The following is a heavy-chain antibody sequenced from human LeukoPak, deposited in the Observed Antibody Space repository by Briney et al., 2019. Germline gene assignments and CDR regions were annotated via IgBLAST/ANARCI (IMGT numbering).Heavy chain of an antibody. CDR2: IYYSGRT. J-gene: IGHJ4*02. Sequence: SETLSLTCTVSGGSISSYYWSWIRQPPGKGLEWIGYIYYSGRTNYNPSLKSRVTISVDTSKNQFSLKLSSVTAADTAVYYCARAVRGHYYGPLDYWGQGTLVTVSS. V-gene: IGHV4-59*01. CDR3: ARAVRGHYYGPLDY. D-gene: IGHD3-10*01. CDR1: GGSISSYY.